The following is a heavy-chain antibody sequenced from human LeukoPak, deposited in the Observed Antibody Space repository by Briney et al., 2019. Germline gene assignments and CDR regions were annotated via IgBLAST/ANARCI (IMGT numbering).Heavy chain of an antibody. V-gene: IGHV4-39*01. CDR1: GGSIRSTGYY. CDR3: GRLFYDFWSGHYCYYMDV. J-gene: IGHJ6*03. D-gene: IGHD3-3*01. CDR2: IYYSGST. Sequence: PSETLSLTCTVSGGSIRSTGYYWGWIRQPPGKGLEWIGSIYYSGSTYYNPSLKSRVTISVDTSKNQFSLKLSSVTAADTAVYYCGRLFYDFWSGHYCYYMDVWGKGTTVTVSS.